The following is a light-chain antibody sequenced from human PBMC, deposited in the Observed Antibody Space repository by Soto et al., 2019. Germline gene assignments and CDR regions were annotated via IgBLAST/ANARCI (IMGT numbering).Light chain of an antibody. Sequence: DIPMTQSPSTLSASVGDRVTITCRASQSISHWLAWYQQKPGKAPKVLIYKASSLESGVTSRFSGTGSGIEFTLTISSLQPDDFASYYCQQYNSYPLAFGGGTKVEIK. CDR1: QSISHW. J-gene: IGKJ4*01. CDR2: KAS. CDR3: QQYNSYPLA. V-gene: IGKV1-5*03.